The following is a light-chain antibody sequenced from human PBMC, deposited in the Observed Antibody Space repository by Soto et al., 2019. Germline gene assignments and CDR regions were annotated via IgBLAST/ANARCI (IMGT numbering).Light chain of an antibody. J-gene: IGLJ2*01. V-gene: IGLV2-18*02. CDR2: EVS. CDR3: SSHTSSSTL. CDR1: SSDVGSYNR. Sequence: QSALTQPPSVSGSPGQSVTISCTGTSSDVGSYNRVSWYQQPPGTAPKLMIYEVSNRPSGVPDRFSGSKSGNTASLTISGLQAEDEADYYCSSHTSSSTLFGGGTKLTVL.